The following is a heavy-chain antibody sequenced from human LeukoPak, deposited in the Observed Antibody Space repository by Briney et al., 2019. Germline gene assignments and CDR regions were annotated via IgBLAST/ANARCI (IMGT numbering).Heavy chain of an antibody. Sequence: GGSLRLSRAASQFTFSNYGMNWVRQAPGKGLEWVSYISSSSSTIYYADSVKGRFTISRDNAQNSLYLQMNILRDDDTAVYYCAREGVRGSYYGHWGQGTLVTVSS. J-gene: IGHJ4*02. CDR1: QFTFSNYG. CDR3: AREGVRGSYYGH. V-gene: IGHV3-48*02. D-gene: IGHD3-10*01. CDR2: ISSSSSTI.